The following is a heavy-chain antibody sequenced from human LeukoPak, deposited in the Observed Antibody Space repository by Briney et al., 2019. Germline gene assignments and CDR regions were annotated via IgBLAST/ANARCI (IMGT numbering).Heavy chain of an antibody. D-gene: IGHD3-22*01. V-gene: IGHV4-59*08. Sequence: SETLSLTCAVSGGSINNYYWSWIRQPLGKGLEWIGYIFYTGSTNYNPSLKSRVTISLDTSKNQFSLRLTSVTAADTAVYYCARVLRATIIVVTDAFDIWGQGTMVTVSS. J-gene: IGHJ3*02. CDR2: IFYTGST. CDR1: GGSINNYY. CDR3: ARVLRATIIVVTDAFDI.